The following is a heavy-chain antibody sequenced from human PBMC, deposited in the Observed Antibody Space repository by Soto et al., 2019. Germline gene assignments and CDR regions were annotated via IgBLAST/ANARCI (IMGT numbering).Heavy chain of an antibody. V-gene: IGHV4-30-2*01. CDR3: ARDPLEGNWFDP. CDR2: IYHSGST. CDR1: GGSISSGGYS. J-gene: IGHJ5*02. Sequence: QLQLQESGSGLVRPSQTLSLTCAVSGGSISSGGYSWNWIRQPPGKGLEWIGYIYHSGSTLYNPSLKSRVTISVDKSKNQFSLKLRSVTAADTAVYYCARDPLEGNWFDPWGQGTLVTVSS.